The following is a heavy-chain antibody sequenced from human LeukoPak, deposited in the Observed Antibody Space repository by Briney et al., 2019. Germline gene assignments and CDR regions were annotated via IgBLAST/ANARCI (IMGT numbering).Heavy chain of an antibody. CDR1: GFTFSSYA. V-gene: IGHV3-23*01. J-gene: IGHJ4*02. D-gene: IGHD3-22*01. Sequence: GSLRRSCAASGFTFSSYAMSWVRQAPGKGLEWVSAISGSGGSTYYADSVKGRFTISRDNSKNTLYLQMNSLRAEDTAVYYCAKVVYYYDSSGYYYGYYFDYWGQGTLVTVSS. CDR2: ISGSGGST. CDR3: AKVVYYYDSSGYYYGYYFDY.